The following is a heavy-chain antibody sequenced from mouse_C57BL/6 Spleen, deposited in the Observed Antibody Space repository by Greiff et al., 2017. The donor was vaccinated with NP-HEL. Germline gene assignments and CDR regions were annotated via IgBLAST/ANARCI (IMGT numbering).Heavy chain of an antibody. CDR1: GYTFTSYT. CDR3: ARSGGYHAMDY. CDR2: INPSSGYT. Sequence: VQLQQSGAELARPGASVKMSWKASGYTFTSYTMHWVKQRPGQGLEWIGYINPSSGYTKYNQKFKDKATLTADKSSSTAYMQLSSLTSEDSAVYYCARSGGYHAMDYWGQGTSVTVSS. V-gene: IGHV1-4*01. D-gene: IGHD4-1*01. J-gene: IGHJ4*01.